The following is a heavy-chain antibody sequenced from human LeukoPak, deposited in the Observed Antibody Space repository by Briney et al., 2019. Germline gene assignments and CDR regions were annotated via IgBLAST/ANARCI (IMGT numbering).Heavy chain of an antibody. CDR2: INPNSGGT. J-gene: IGHJ5*02. CDR1: GYTFTGYY. CDR3: ARGSGSRLLWFGESTTERENWFDP. V-gene: IGHV1-2*02. Sequence: ASVKVSCKASGYTFTGYYMHWVRQAPGQGLEWMGWINPNSGGTNYAQKLQGRVTMTRDTSISTAYMELSRLRSDDTAVYYCARGSGSRLLWFGESTTERENWFDPWGQGTLVTVSS. D-gene: IGHD3-10*01.